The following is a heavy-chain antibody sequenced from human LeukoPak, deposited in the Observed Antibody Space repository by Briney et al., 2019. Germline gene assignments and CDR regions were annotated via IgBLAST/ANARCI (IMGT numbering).Heavy chain of an antibody. CDR2: INPNSGDT. V-gene: IGHV1-2*02. CDR3: ARDRRGYSGYDMN. Sequence: ASVKVSCKASGYTFTGYYMHWVRQAPGQGLEWMGWINPNSGDTKYAQKFQGRVTLTIDTSINTAYMELSSLRSDDTAVYYCARDRRGYSGYDMNWGQGTLVTVSS. D-gene: IGHD5-12*01. CDR1: GYTFTGYY. J-gene: IGHJ4*02.